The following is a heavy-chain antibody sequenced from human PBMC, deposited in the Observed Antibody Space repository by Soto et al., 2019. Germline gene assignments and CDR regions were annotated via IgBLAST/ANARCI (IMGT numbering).Heavy chain of an antibody. V-gene: IGHV1-69*06. CDR2: IIPIFGTA. CDR1: GGTFSSYA. Sequence: ASVKVSCKASGGTFSSYAISWVRQAPGQGLEWMGGIIPIFGTANYAQKFQGRVTITADKSTSTAYMELSSLRSEDTAVYYCARSGDILTGGEGYYYYGMDVWGQGTTVTVSS. D-gene: IGHD3-9*01. CDR3: ARSGDILTGGEGYYYYGMDV. J-gene: IGHJ6*02.